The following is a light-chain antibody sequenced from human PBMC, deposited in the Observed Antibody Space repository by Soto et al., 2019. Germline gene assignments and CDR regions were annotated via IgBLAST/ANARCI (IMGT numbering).Light chain of an antibody. J-gene: IGKJ2*01. CDR3: HQYNNWPYT. V-gene: IGKV3-15*01. CDR2: GAS. CDR1: PSVSSN. Sequence: EIVMTQSPATLSVSPGERATLSCRASPSVSSNLAWYQQKPGQAPRLLIYGASTRANGIPARFSGSGSGTEFTLTISSLQSEDFAVYYCHQYNNWPYTFGQGTKLEIK.